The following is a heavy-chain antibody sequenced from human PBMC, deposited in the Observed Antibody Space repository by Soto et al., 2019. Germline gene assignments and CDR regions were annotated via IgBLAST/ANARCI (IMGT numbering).Heavy chain of an antibody. V-gene: IGHV5-10-1*01. J-gene: IGHJ6*01. D-gene: IGHD2-8*01. Sequence: GESLKISCKGSGYSFTSYWVSWVRQMPGKGLEWMGRIDPSDFYTNYSPSFQGHVTISADKSISTAYLQWSSLKASDTAMYYCAGLIARAERWDVWGQGTTGTVSS. CDR2: IDPSDFYT. CDR3: AGLIARAERWDV. CDR1: GYSFTSYW.